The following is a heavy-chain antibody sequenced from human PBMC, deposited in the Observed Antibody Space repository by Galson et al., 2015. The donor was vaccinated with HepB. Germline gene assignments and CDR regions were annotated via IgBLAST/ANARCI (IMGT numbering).Heavy chain of an antibody. J-gene: IGHJ6*02. Sequence: SLRLSCAASGFTFSSYAMSWVRQAPGKGLEWVSAISGSGGSTYYADSVKGRFTISRDNSKNTLYLQMNSLRAEDTAVYYCAKDRAPRDYVWGSYRYYYYYGLDVWGQGTTVTVSS. V-gene: IGHV3-23*01. CDR1: GFTFSSYA. CDR3: AKDRAPRDYVWGSYRYYYYYGLDV. CDR2: ISGSGGST. D-gene: IGHD3-16*02.